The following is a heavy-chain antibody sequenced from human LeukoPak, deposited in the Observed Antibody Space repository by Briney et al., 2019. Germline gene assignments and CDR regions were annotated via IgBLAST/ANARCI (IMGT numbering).Heavy chain of an antibody. CDR2: INPNSGGT. D-gene: IGHD5-24*01. V-gene: IGHV1-2*02. CDR1: GYTFTGYY. Sequence: GASVKVSCKASGYTFTGYYMHWVRQAPGQGLEWMGWINPNSGGTNYAQKFQGRVTMTRDTSISTAYMELSRLISDDAAVYYCARGGARDGYNSPHFDYWGQGTPVTVSS. J-gene: IGHJ4*02. CDR3: ARGGARDGYNSPHFDY.